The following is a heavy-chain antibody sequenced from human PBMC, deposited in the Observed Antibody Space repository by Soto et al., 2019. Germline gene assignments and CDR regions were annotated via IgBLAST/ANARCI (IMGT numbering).Heavy chain of an antibody. V-gene: IGHV3-30-3*01. D-gene: IGHD4-17*01. J-gene: IGHJ4*02. Sequence: QVQLVESGGGVVQPGRSLRLSCAASGFTFSSYAMHWVRQAPGKGLEWVAVISYDGSNKYYADSVKGRFTISRDNSKNTLYLQMNSLRAEDTAVHYCARDIRGNYGDSVYFDYWGQGTLVTVSS. CDR2: ISYDGSNK. CDR1: GFTFSSYA. CDR3: ARDIRGNYGDSVYFDY.